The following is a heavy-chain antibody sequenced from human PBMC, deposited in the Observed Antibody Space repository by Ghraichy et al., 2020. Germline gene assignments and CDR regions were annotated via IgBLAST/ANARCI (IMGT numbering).Heavy chain of an antibody. CDR2: IIPIFGTA. J-gene: IGHJ2*01. CDR1: GGTFSSYA. Sequence: SVKVSCKASGGTFSSYAISWVRQAPGQGLEWMGGIIPIFGTANYAQKFQGRVTITADKSTSTAYMELSSLRSEDTAVYYCARGERRDGYNPYWYFDLWGRGTLVTVSS. CDR3: ARGERRDGYNPYWYFDL. V-gene: IGHV1-69*06. D-gene: IGHD5-24*01.